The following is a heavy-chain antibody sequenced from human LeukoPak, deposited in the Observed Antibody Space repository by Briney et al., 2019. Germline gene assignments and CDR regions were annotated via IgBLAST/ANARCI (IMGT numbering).Heavy chain of an antibody. CDR3: ARIWDTSGYYFGYFDN. CDR2: IKQDGSEK. J-gene: IGHJ4*02. CDR1: GFPLVRFW. D-gene: IGHD3-22*01. V-gene: IGHV3-7*01. Sequence: GSLRLSCAASGFPLVRFWMSWVRQAPGKGLEWVANIKQDGSEKFYVDSVKGRFTISRDNTKNSLYLQMNSLRAEDTAVYYCARIWDTSGYYFGYFDNWGQGSLVTVSS.